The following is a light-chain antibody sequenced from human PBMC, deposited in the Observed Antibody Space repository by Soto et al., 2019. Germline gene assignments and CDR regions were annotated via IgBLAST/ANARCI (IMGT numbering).Light chain of an antibody. V-gene: IGKV3-20*01. CDR1: QSVSGSY. Sequence: EIVLTQSPGTLSLSPGERATLSYRASQSVSGSYLVWYQQKPGQAPRLLIYGASSRATGIPDRFSGSGSGTDFTLTISRLEPEDFAVYYCQQYGSSPLLTFGGGTKVEIK. CDR3: QQYGSSPLLT. J-gene: IGKJ4*01. CDR2: GAS.